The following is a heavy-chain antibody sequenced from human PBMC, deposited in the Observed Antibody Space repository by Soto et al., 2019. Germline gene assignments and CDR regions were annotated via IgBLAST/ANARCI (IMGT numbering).Heavy chain of an antibody. CDR3: ASSLRGVDYCDGCGQEPRDY. V-gene: IGHV1-2*04. CDR2: INPNSGGT. Sequence: QVQLVQSGAEVKKPGASVKVSCKASGYTFSGYSMHWVRQAPGQGLEWMGWINPNSGGTNYAQKFQGWVTMTRETAXXTXYXXLSRLRSDDTAVYYCASSLRGVDYCDGCGQEPRDYWGQGTLVPVSS. CDR1: GYTFSGYS. D-gene: IGHD3-22*01. J-gene: IGHJ4*02.